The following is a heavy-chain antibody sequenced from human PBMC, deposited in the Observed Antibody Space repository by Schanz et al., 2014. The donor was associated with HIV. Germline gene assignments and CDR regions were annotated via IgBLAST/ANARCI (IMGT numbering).Heavy chain of an antibody. CDR3: ARGSGPYYYYYGMDV. V-gene: IGHV3-33*08. CDR2: IWYDGKNR. D-gene: IGHD2-15*01. J-gene: IGHJ6*02. CDR1: GFNVRSNY. Sequence: VRLLESGGGLVQPGGSLRLSCSVSGFNVRSNYMTWVRQAPGKGREGVAVIWYDGKNRDYADSVKGRFTISRDNSKNTLYLQMNSLRAEDTAVYYCARGSGPYYYYYGMDVWGQGTTVTVSS.